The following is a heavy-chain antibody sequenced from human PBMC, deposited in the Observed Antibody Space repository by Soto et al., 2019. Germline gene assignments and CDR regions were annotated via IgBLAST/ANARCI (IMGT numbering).Heavy chain of an antibody. CDR1: GGSFSGYY. CDR2: INHSGST. CDR3: ARGSKVPAAIRTPNRVNWFDP. Sequence: ASETLSLTCAVYGGSFSGYYWSWIRQPPGKGLEWIGEINHSGSTNYNPSLKSRVTISVDTSKNQFSLKLSSVTAADTAVYYCARGSKVPAAIRTPNRVNWFDPWGQGTLVTAPQ. J-gene: IGHJ5*02. V-gene: IGHV4-34*01. D-gene: IGHD2-2*01.